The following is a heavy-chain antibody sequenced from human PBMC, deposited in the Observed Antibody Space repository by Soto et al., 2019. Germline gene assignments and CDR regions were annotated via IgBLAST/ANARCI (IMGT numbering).Heavy chain of an antibody. CDR1: GGTFSSYA. J-gene: IGHJ6*02. D-gene: IGHD5-12*01. Sequence: SSVKVSCKASGGTFSSYAISWVRQAPGQGLEWMGGIIPIFGTANYAQKFQGRVTITADESTSTAYMELSSLRSEDTAVYYCASRDGYNTGTGNYYYDYGMDVWG. CDR2: IIPIFGTA. CDR3: ASRDGYNTGTGNYYYDYGMDV. V-gene: IGHV1-69*13.